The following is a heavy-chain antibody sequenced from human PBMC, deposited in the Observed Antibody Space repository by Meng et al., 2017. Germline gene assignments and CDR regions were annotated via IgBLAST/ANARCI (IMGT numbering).Heavy chain of an antibody. J-gene: IGHJ4*02. V-gene: IGHV3-11*04. Sequence: GGSLRLSCAASGFTFSDYYMSWIRQAPGKGLEWVSYISSSGSTIYYADSVKGRFTISRDNAKNSLSLQMNSLRAEDTAVYYCARDRIAAAGALDYWGQGTLVTVSS. CDR3: ARDRIAAAGALDY. CDR2: ISSSGSTI. CDR1: GFTFSDYY. D-gene: IGHD6-13*01.